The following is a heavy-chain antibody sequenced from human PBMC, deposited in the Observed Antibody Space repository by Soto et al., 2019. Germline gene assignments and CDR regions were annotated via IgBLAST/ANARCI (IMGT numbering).Heavy chain of an antibody. J-gene: IGHJ4*02. CDR3: ARGDHGGNSDDY. CDR1: GGSFSDYY. V-gene: IGHV4-34*01. Sequence: PSETLSLTCAVYGGSFSDYYLSWIRQSPGKGLEWIGEINHSGSTNYNPSLKSRVIISVDTSKNQFSLKLSSVTAADTAVYYCARGDHGGNSDDYWGRGTLVTVSS. D-gene: IGHD2-21*02. CDR2: INHSGST.